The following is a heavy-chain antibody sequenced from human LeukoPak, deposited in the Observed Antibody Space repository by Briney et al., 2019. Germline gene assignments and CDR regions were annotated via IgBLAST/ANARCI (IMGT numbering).Heavy chain of an antibody. CDR2: IYTSGST. V-gene: IGHV4-4*07. Sequence: PSETLSLTCTVSGGSISSYYWSWIRQPAGKGLEWIGRIYTSGSTNYNPSLKSRVTMSVDTSKNQFSLKLSSVTAADTAVYYCARDRGRITILGVVINDAFDIWGQGTMVTVSS. J-gene: IGHJ3*02. CDR3: ARDRGRITILGVVINDAFDI. D-gene: IGHD3-3*01. CDR1: GGSISSYY.